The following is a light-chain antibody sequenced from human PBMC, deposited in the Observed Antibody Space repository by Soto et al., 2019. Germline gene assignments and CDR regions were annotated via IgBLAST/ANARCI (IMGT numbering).Light chain of an antibody. V-gene: IGKV3-20*01. CDR3: QQYATSPPIT. CDR1: QSVSSND. Sequence: EIVLTQSPGTLSLSAGDRATLSCRASQSVSSNDLAWYQQKPGQAPRLLIYGASSSATGIPDRFSGSGSGTDFTLTIGRLEPEDFAVYYCQQYATSPPITFGPGTRLEI. J-gene: IGKJ5*01. CDR2: GAS.